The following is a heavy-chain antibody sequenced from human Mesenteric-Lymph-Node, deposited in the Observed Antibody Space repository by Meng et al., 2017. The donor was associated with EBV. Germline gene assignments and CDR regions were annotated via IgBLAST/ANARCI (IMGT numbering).Heavy chain of an antibody. V-gene: IGHV4-4*02. Sequence: EHLHESCPGWLTPAGTLSLTCAGAGGVISSSNWVSWVRPPPGKGLEWIGEIYPSGSTNYNPSLKSRVTISVDKSKNQFSLNLSSVTAADTAVYYCARVGQWLPIDYWGQGTLVTVSS. CDR1: GGVISSSNW. J-gene: IGHJ4*02. D-gene: IGHD6-19*01. CDR3: ARVGQWLPIDY. CDR2: IYPSGST.